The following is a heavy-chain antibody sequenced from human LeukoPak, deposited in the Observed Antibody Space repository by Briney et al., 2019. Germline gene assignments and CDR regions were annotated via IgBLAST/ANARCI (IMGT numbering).Heavy chain of an antibody. V-gene: IGHV4-59*01. CDR2: IYYSGST. CDR3: ARGGSSGYYYFMPLDY. CDR1: GRSISSYY. D-gene: IGHD3-22*01. Sequence: SETLSLTCTVSGRSISSYYWSWIRQPPGKGLEWIGYIYYSGSTNYNPSLKSRVTISVDTSKNQFSLKLSSVTAADTAVYYCARGGSSGYYYFMPLDYWGQGTLVTVSS. J-gene: IGHJ4*02.